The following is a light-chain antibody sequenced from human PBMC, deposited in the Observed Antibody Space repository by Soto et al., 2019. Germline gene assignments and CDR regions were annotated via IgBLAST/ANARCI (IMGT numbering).Light chain of an antibody. CDR1: KLGTKY. CDR2: QDT. J-gene: IGLJ2*01. CDR3: XXXXXSTVV. Sequence: SYELTQPPSVSVSPGQTASITCSGDKLGTKYACWYQQKPGQSPVLVIYQDTKRPSGIPERFAGSNSGNTATLTISGTQAXXXXXXXXXXXXXSTVVFGGGTKL. V-gene: IGLV3-1*01.